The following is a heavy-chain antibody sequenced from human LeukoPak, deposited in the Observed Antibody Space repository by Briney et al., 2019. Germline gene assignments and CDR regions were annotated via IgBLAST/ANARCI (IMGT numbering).Heavy chain of an antibody. D-gene: IGHD5-24*01. J-gene: IGHJ4*02. CDR1: GFTFSSSW. V-gene: IGHV3-7*01. CDR3: TRSRRDGNDY. CDR2: INEDGSAK. Sequence: GGSLRLSCAASGFTFSSSWMSWVRQAPGKGLEWVANINEDGSAKYYVDSVKGRFTISRDNAKRSLDLQANSLRAEDTAVYYCTRSRRDGNDYWGQGTLVTVSS.